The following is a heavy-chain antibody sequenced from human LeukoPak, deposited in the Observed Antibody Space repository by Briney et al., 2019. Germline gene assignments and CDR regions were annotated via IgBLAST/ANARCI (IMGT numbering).Heavy chain of an antibody. CDR2: IYTSGST. V-gene: IGHV4-4*07. CDR1: GGSISSYY. CDR3: ARGLYIVGATTGWFDP. D-gene: IGHD1-26*01. Sequence: SKTLSLTCTVSGGSISSYYWSWIRQPAGKGLEWIGRIYTSGSTNYNPSLKSRVTMSVDTSKNQFSLKLSSVTAADTAVYYCARGLYIVGATTGWFDPWGQGTLVTVSS. J-gene: IGHJ5*02.